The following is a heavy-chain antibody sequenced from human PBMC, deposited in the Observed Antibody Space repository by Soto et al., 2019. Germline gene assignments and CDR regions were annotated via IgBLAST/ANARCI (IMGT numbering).Heavy chain of an antibody. CDR1: GFTFSSYA. J-gene: IGHJ6*02. Sequence: GGSLRLSCAASGFTFSSYAMHWVRQAPGKGLEWAAVISYDGSNKYYADSVKGRFTISRDNSKNTLYLQMNSLRAEDTAVYYCARDWPGDIVVVPAADMGVLDVWGQGTTVTVSS. CDR3: ARDWPGDIVVVPAADMGVLDV. CDR2: ISYDGSNK. V-gene: IGHV3-30-3*01. D-gene: IGHD2-2*01.